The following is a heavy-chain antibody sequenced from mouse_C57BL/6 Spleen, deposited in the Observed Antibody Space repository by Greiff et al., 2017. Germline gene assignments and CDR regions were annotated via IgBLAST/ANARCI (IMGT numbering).Heavy chain of an antibody. CDR3: ARESADYSWFAY. CDR1: GYTFTSYW. Sequence: QVQLQQPGAELVKPGASVKMSCKASGYTFTSYWITWVKQRPGQGLEWIGDIYPGSGSTNYNEKFKSKATLTVDTSSSTAYMQLSSLTSEDSAVYYCARESADYSWFAYWGQGTLVTVSA. D-gene: IGHD1-1*01. CDR2: IYPGSGST. J-gene: IGHJ3*01. V-gene: IGHV1-55*01.